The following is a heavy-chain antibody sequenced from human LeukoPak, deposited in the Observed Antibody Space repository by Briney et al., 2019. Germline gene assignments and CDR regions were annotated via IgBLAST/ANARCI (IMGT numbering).Heavy chain of an antibody. V-gene: IGHV3-74*01. J-gene: IGHJ4*02. CDR2: INSDGSST. CDR3: ARDGYFYGPGSYYNLLDY. D-gene: IGHD3-10*01. Sequence: PGGSLRLSCAASGFTFSSYWMHWVRQVPGKGLVWVSRINSDGSSTTYADSVKGRFTISRDNAKSTLYLQMNTLRAEDTALYYCARDGYFYGPGSYYNLLDYWGQGTLVTVSS. CDR1: GFTFSSYW.